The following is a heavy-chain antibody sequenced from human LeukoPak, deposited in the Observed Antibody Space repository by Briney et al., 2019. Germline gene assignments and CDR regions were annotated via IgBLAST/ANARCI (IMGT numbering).Heavy chain of an antibody. CDR2: ISYDGSNK. D-gene: IGHD6-19*01. J-gene: IGHJ5*02. Sequence: PGGSLRLSCAASGFTFSSYAMHWVRQAPGKGLEWVAVISYDGSNKYYADSVKGRFTISRDNSKNTLYLQMNSLRAEDTAVYYCAREESSGWCDNWFDPWGQGTLVTVSS. CDR3: AREESSGWCDNWFDP. CDR1: GFTFSSYA. V-gene: IGHV3-30-3*01.